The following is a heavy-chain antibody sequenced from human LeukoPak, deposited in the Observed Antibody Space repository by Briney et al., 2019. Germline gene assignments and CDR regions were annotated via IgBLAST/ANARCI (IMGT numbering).Heavy chain of an antibody. D-gene: IGHD4-17*01. V-gene: IGHV4-38-2*02. Sequence: PETLSLTCTVSGYSISSGYYWGWIRQPPAKGLEWVGSIYHSGSTYYNPSLKSRVTISVDTSKNQFSLKLSSVTAADTAVYYCARAESAYGDSLDYWGQGTLVTVSS. CDR1: GYSISSGYY. CDR2: IYHSGST. CDR3: ARAESAYGDSLDY. J-gene: IGHJ4*02.